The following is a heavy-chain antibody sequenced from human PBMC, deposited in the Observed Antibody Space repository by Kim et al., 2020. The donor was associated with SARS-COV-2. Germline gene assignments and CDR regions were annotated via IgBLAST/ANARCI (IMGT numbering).Heavy chain of an antibody. CDR3: ARDRYYGVNKWFDP. Sequence: NPPRKSRVTMSVDTSKNQFSLKLSSVTAADTAVYYCARDRYYGVNKWFDPWGQGTLVTVSS. V-gene: IGHV4-4*06. D-gene: IGHD4-17*01. J-gene: IGHJ5*02.